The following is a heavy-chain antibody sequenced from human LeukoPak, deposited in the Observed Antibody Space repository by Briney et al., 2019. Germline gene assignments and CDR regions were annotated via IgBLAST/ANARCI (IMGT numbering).Heavy chain of an antibody. CDR1: GYTFTGYY. V-gene: IGHV1-2*02. D-gene: IGHD3-16*01. CDR2: INPNSGGT. J-gene: IGHJ4*02. CDR3: ARDGLGMITFGGVMDY. Sequence: GASVKVSCKASGYTFTGYYMHWVRQAPGQGLEWMGWINPNSGGTNYAQEFQGRVTMTRDTSISTAYMELSRLRSDDTAVYYCARDGLGMITFGGVMDYWGQGTLVTVSS.